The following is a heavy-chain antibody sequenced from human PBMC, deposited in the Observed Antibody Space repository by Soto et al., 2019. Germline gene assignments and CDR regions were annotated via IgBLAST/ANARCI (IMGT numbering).Heavy chain of an antibody. CDR1: GYTFTSYD. J-gene: IGHJ4*02. V-gene: IGHV1-8*01. D-gene: IGHD1-1*01. CDR2: LNPNTGNS. Sequence: QVQLVQSGAEVRKPGASVKVSCEASGYTFTSYDIYWVRQATGQGLEWMGWLNPNTGNSGYAQKFKGRTTVTSDTAINTVHMELSSLRSEDTAVYYCARRAETNGWNVFGADKYYFDFWGQGTLVTVSS. CDR3: ARRAETNGWNVFGADKYYFDF.